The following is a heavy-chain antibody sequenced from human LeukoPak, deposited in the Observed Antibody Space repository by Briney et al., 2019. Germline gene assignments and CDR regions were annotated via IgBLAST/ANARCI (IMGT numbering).Heavy chain of an antibody. CDR2: INPNSGGT. J-gene: IGHJ4*02. D-gene: IGHD4-17*01. V-gene: IGHV1-2*02. CDR1: GYTFTGYY. Sequence: ASVKVSCKASGYTFTGYYMHWVRQAPGQGLEWMGWINPNSGGTNYAQKLQGRVTMTTDTSTSTAFMELRSLRPDDTAVYYCARDVLRGPRAFFDYWGQGTLVTVSS. CDR3: ARDVLRGPRAFFDY.